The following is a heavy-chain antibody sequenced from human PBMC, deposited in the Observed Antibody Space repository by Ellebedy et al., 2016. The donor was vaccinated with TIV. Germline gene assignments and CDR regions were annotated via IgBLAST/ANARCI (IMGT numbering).Heavy chain of an antibody. CDR1: GVSVSRVRYY. J-gene: IGHJ4*02. D-gene: IGHD2-21*01. V-gene: IGHV4-39*01. Sequence: MPSETLSLTCNVSGVSVSRVRYYWAWIRQPPGKGLEWIGSVFHSGSPYYNPSLKSRVTLSADPSRNQFSLKLKTVTAEDTAVYYCARIDPWPPIDDWGQGILVTVSS. CDR3: ARIDPWPPIDD. CDR2: VFHSGSP.